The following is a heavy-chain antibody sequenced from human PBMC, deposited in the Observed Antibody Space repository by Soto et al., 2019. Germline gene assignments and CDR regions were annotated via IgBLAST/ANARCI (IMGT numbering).Heavy chain of an antibody. CDR3: ARLMVRGYWWFDP. V-gene: IGHV4-30-2*01. D-gene: IGHD3-10*01. J-gene: IGHJ5*02. Sequence: TSETLSLTCAVSGGSISSGGYSWSWIRQPPGKGLEWIGYIYHSGSTNCNPSLKSRVTISVDTSKNQFSLKLSSVTAADTAVYYCARLMVRGYWWFDPWGQGTLVTVSS. CDR1: GGSISSGGYS. CDR2: IYHSGST.